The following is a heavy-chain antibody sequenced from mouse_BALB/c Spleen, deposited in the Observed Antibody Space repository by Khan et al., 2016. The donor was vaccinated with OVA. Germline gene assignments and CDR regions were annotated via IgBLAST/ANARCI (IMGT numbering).Heavy chain of an antibody. CDR2: VSTFYGDA. V-gene: IGHV1S137*01. Sequence: VQLQQSGAELVRPGVSVKISCKGSGYKFTDFTIHWVMQSHAKSLEWIGVVSTFYGDATYNQKFKDKATMTVDRSSSTAYMAIARLTSEDSAIYYGGRGGGGDRFAYWGQGTLVTVSA. CDR1: GYKFTDFT. J-gene: IGHJ3*01. CDR3: GRGGGGDRFAY.